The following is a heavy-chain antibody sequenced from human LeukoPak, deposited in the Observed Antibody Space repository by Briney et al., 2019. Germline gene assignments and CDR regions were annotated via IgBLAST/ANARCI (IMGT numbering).Heavy chain of an antibody. D-gene: IGHD5-12*01. Sequence: GGSLRLSCAAAGFTVSRYWMHWVRQAPGRGLGWVSRMNSDGSSTRYADSVKGRFTISRDNAKNTLYLQMNSLRAEDTAVYYCAVRGYSGYDTSYFDYWGQGTLVTVSS. J-gene: IGHJ4*02. CDR1: GFTVSRYW. CDR2: MNSDGSST. V-gene: IGHV3-74*01. CDR3: AVRGYSGYDTSYFDY.